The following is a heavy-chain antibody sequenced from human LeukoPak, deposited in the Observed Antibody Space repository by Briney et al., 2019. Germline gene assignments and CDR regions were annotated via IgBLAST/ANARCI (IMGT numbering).Heavy chain of an antibody. J-gene: IGHJ4*02. CDR3: ARHLSYGSGSYYNFAY. CDR2: ISSSGTTI. Sequence: GGSLRLSCAASGFTFISYEMNWVRQAPGKGLEWVSYISSSGTTIYYADSVKGRFTISRDNAKDSLYLQMNSLRAEDTAVYYCARHLSYGSGSYYNFAYWGQGTLVTVSS. V-gene: IGHV3-48*03. CDR1: GFTFISYE. D-gene: IGHD3-10*01.